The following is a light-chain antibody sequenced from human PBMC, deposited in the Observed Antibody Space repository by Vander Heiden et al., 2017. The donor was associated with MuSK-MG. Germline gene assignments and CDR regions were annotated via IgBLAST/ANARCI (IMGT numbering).Light chain of an antibody. CDR2: AAS. V-gene: IGKV1-9*01. CDR3: QQLNSYPRFT. CDR1: QGISRY. J-gene: IGKJ3*01. Sequence: DIQLTQSPSFLSASVGDRVTITCRASQGISRYLAWYQQKPGKAPKILIYAASTLQSGVPSRLSGSGCGKEFTLTISSRQPEDFATYYCQQLNSYPRFTFGHGTKVDIK.